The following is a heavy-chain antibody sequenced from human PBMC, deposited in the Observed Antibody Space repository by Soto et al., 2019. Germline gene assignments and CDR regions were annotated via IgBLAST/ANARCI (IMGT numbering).Heavy chain of an antibody. V-gene: IGHV1-69*05. CDR3: ARLSPFRLDQDDY. Sequence: QVQLVQSGAEVKKPGSSVKVSCKASGATFSSYAISWVRQAPGQGLEWMGGIIPIFGTANYAQKFQGRVTXTXDXXTSTAYMELSSLRSEDTAVYYCARLSPFRLDQDDYWGQGTLVTVSS. J-gene: IGHJ4*02. CDR2: IIPIFGTA. CDR1: GATFSSYA. D-gene: IGHD6-19*01.